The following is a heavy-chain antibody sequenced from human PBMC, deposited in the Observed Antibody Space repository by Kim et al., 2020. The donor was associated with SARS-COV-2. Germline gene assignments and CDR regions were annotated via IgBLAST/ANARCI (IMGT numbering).Heavy chain of an antibody. CDR2: IYPDGSGA. CDR1: GFTFSLYD. D-gene: IGHD2-8*01. CDR3: ARELSGAFDF. V-gene: IGHV3-74*01. Sequence: GGSLRLSCAASGFTFSLYDMHWVRQGPGQGLVWVSRIYPDGSGADYADSVKGRFTISRDNAKNTLSLQMNSLRVEDTAVFYCARELSGAFDFWGQGTMVTVSS. J-gene: IGHJ3*01.